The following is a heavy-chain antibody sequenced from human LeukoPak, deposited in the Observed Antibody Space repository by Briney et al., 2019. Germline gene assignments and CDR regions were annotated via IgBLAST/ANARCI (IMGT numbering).Heavy chain of an antibody. Sequence: SQTLSLTCTVSGGSISSGGYYWSWIRQHPGKGLEWIGYIYYSGSTYYNPSLKSRVTISVDTSKNQFSLKLSSVTAADTAVYHCAREVPDCSSTGCYVYYYYYMDVWGKGTTVTVSS. D-gene: IGHD2-2*01. J-gene: IGHJ6*03. V-gene: IGHV4-31*03. CDR1: GGSISSGGYY. CDR2: IYYSGST. CDR3: AREVPDCSSTGCYVYYYYYMDV.